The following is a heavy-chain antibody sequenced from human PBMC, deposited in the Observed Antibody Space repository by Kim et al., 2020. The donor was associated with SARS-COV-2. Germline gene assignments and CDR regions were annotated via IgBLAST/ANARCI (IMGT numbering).Heavy chain of an antibody. J-gene: IGHJ3*02. Sequence: NHSPKSRVTISVETSKNQFSLKLSSVTAADTAVYYCARESGLYGAGAFDIWGQGTMVTVSS. V-gene: IGHV4-31*02. D-gene: IGHD4-17*01. CDR3: ARESGLYGAGAFDI.